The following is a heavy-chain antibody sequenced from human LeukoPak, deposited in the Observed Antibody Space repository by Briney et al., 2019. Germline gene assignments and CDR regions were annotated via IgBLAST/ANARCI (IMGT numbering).Heavy chain of an antibody. D-gene: IGHD3-3*01. V-gene: IGHV4-39*07. CDR3: ARKSSPPSGYYN. CDR1: GGSISSGGYY. J-gene: IGHJ4*02. CDR2: INHSGST. Sequence: PSETLSLTCTVSGGSISSGGYYWSWIRQPPGKGLEWIGEINHSGSTNYNPSLKSRVTISVDTSKNQFSLKLSSVTAADTAVYYCARKSSPPSGYYNWGQGTLVTVSS.